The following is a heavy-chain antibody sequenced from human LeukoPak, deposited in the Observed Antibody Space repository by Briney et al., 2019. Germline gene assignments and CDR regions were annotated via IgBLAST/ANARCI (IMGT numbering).Heavy chain of an antibody. J-gene: IGHJ4*02. D-gene: IGHD3-10*01. CDR2: IYYSGST. V-gene: IGHV4-39*07. CDR1: GGSISSSSYY. CDR3: SNLMVRGVIPTDY. Sequence: PSETLSLTCTVSGGSISSSSYYWGWIRQPPGKGLEWIGSIYYSGSTYYNPSLKSRVTISVDTSKNQFSLKLSSVTAADTAVYYCSNLMVRGVIPTDYWGQGTLVTVSS.